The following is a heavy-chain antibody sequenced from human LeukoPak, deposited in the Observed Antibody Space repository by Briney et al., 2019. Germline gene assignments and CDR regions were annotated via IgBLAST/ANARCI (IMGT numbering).Heavy chain of an antibody. CDR3: VRARSYYDSSVYYYDY. J-gene: IGHJ4*02. CDR1: GFTFSSYG. Sequence: PGGSLRLSCAASGFTFSSYGMHWVRQAPGKGLQYVSAITNSGGSTFYADSVRGRFTISRDNSKNTLYLQMTTLRAEDTAVYYCVRARSYYDSSVYYYDYWGQGTLVTVSS. CDR2: ITNSGGST. D-gene: IGHD3-22*01. V-gene: IGHV3-64D*09.